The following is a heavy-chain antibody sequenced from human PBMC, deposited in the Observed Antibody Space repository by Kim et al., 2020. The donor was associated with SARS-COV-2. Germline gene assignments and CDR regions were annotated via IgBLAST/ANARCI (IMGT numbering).Heavy chain of an antibody. CDR2: IIPIFGTA. Sequence: SVKVSCKASGGTFSSYAISWVRQAPGQGLEWMGGIIPIFGTANYAQKFQGRVTITADESTSTAYMELSSLRSEDTAVYYCARDSRASYSSGWYPGVNWFDPWGQGTLVTVSS. D-gene: IGHD6-19*01. CDR1: GGTFSSYA. CDR3: ARDSRASYSSGWYPGVNWFDP. J-gene: IGHJ5*02. V-gene: IGHV1-69*13.